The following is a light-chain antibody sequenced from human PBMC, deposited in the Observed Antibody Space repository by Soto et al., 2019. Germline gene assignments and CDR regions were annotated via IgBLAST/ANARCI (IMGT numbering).Light chain of an antibody. CDR3: ASWDSNLSGHV. Sequence: QSVLTQPPSASGTPGQRVTISCTGSSTNIGSNYVYWYQHLPGTAPKHLIYSNNQRPSWVPDRSSASKSGSSASLAISGLRSEDEADYYCASWDSNLSGHVFGTGTKLTVL. V-gene: IGLV1-47*02. CDR2: SNN. J-gene: IGLJ1*01. CDR1: STNIGSNY.